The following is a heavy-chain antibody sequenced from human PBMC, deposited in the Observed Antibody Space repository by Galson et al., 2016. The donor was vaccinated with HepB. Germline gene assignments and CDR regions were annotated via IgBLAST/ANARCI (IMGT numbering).Heavy chain of an antibody. CDR3: ARDGSKSPSGSYFY. V-gene: IGHV3-33*01. CDR1: GFTFSNYV. J-gene: IGHJ4*01. Sequence: SLRLSCAASGFTFSNYVIHWVRQAPGKGLEWVALIWYDGSNKYYADSVQGRFTISRDNSKNTVYLQMNSLRAEDTAVYYCARDGSKSPSGSYFYWGPGTLVTVSS. CDR2: IWYDGSNK. D-gene: IGHD1-26*01.